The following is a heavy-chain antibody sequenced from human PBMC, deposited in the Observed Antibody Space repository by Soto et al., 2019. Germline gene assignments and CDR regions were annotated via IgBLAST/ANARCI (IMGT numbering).Heavy chain of an antibody. Sequence: QITLKESGPTLVKPTQTLTLTCTFSGFSLTTRGVGVGWIRQPPGKALECLALIYWGDDKRYNPSLQSRLSITKDTSKNQVVLTMTNVDPVDTATYYCAHIPNYYQYDWFDPWGQGTLVSVFS. D-gene: IGHD3-16*01. CDR3: AHIPNYYQYDWFDP. J-gene: IGHJ5*02. CDR2: IYWGDDK. V-gene: IGHV2-5*02. CDR1: GFSLTTRGVG.